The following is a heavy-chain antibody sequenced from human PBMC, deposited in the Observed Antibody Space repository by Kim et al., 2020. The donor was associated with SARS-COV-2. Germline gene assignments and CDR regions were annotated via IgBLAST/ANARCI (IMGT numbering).Heavy chain of an antibody. D-gene: IGHD6-19*01. CDR1: GGSFSDYY. Sequence: SETLSLTCVVYGGSFSDYYWSWIRQPPGKGLEWIGETHYSGSTYYNPSLKSRVTISVYTSKNQFSLQLSCVTAADTAVYYCAGKHTAVAGQLWGQGTLVTVSS. J-gene: IGHJ4*02. CDR3: AGKHTAVAGQL. CDR2: THYSGST. V-gene: IGHV4-34*01.